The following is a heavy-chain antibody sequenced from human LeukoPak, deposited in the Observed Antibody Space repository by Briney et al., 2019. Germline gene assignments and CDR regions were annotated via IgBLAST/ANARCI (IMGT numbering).Heavy chain of an antibody. CDR2: IYWDDDK. Sequence: ESGPTLGKPTQTLTLTCTFSGFSLSTSGVGVGWIRQPPGKALEWLALIYWDDDKRYSPSLKSRLTITKDTSKNQVVLTMTNMDPVDTATYYCANFDSSGYYRKFDYWGQGTLVTVSS. V-gene: IGHV2-5*02. CDR3: ANFDSSGYYRKFDY. J-gene: IGHJ4*02. CDR1: GFSLSTSGVG. D-gene: IGHD3-22*01.